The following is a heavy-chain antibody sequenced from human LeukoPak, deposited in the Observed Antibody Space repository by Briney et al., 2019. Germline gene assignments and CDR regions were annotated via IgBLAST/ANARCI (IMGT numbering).Heavy chain of an antibody. V-gene: IGHV1-69*13. D-gene: IGHD6-13*01. CDR3: ARDPGAAAGNYYYYGMDV. CDR1: GGTFSSYA. CDR2: IIPIFGTA. J-gene: IGHJ6*02. Sequence: SVKLSCKASGGTFSSYAISWVRQAPGQGLEWMGGIIPIFGTANYAQKFQGRVTITADESTSTAYMELSSLRSEDTAVYYCARDPGAAAGNYYYYGMDVWGQGTTVTVSS.